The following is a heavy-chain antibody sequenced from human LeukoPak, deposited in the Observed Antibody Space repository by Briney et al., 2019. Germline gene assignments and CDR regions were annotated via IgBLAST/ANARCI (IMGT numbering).Heavy chain of an antibody. CDR3: AKDFYSSGWYVETFDH. CDR2: ISGSGGST. D-gene: IGHD6-19*01. CDR1: GFTFSSYA. V-gene: IGHV3-23*01. J-gene: IGHJ4*02. Sequence: PGGSLRLSCAASGFTFSSYAMTWVRQAPGQGLEWLSVISGSGGSTNDADSVKGRFTISRDNSKNTLYLQMDSLRAEDTAVYYCAKDFYSSGWYVETFDHWGQGTLVTVSS.